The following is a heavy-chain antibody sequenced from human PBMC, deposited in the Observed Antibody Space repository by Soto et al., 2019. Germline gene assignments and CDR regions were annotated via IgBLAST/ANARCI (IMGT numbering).Heavy chain of an antibody. D-gene: IGHD2-2*01. CDR3: ARVADIVVVPASPGGDDAFDI. Sequence: GGSLRLSCAASGFTFSSYSMNWVRQAPGKGLEWVSSISSSSSYIYYADSVKGRFTISRDNAKNSLYLQMNSLRAEDTAVYYCARVADIVVVPASPGGDDAFDIWGQGTMLTVSS. CDR2: ISSSSSYI. J-gene: IGHJ3*02. CDR1: GFTFSSYS. V-gene: IGHV3-21*01.